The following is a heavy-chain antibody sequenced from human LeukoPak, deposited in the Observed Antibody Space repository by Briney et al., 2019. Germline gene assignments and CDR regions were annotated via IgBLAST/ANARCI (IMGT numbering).Heavy chain of an antibody. Sequence: ASVKVSCKASGYTFTDYTMNWVRQAPGQGLEWMGWISAYNGNTNYAQKLQGRVTMTTDTSTSTAYMELRSLRSDDTAVYYCARDLAAFYYGSGSYKTAAFDIWGQGTMVTVSS. CDR2: ISAYNGNT. D-gene: IGHD3-10*01. V-gene: IGHV1-18*01. CDR3: ARDLAAFYYGSGSYKTAAFDI. CDR1: GYTFTDYT. J-gene: IGHJ3*02.